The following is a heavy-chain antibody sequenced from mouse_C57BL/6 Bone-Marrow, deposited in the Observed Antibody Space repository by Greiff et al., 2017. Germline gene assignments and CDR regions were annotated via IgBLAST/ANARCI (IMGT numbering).Heavy chain of an antibody. CDR3: ASLIYYDDGGGFDY. CDR1: GFTFTDYY. D-gene: IGHD2-4*01. J-gene: IGHJ3*01. V-gene: IGHV7-3*01. CDR2: IRNKANGYTT. Sequence: EVQLQESGGGLVQPGGSLSLSCAASGFTFTDYYMNWVHQPPGKALEWLGFIRNKANGYTTEYSACVKGRFTISRDNSQGILYLQMNALRAEDSATYYGASLIYYDDGGGFDYWGQGTLVTVSA.